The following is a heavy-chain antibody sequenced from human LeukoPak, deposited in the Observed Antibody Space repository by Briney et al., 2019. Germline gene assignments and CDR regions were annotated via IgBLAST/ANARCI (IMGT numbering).Heavy chain of an antibody. J-gene: IGHJ4*02. Sequence: GRSLRLSCAASGFTVSSNYMSWVRQAPGKGLEWVSVIYSGGSTYYADSVKGRFTISRHNSKNTLYLQMNSLRAEDTAVYYCARVSRNANFDYWGQGTLVTVSS. CDR2: IYSGGST. V-gene: IGHV3-53*04. D-gene: IGHD5/OR15-5a*01. CDR1: GFTVSSNY. CDR3: ARVSRNANFDY.